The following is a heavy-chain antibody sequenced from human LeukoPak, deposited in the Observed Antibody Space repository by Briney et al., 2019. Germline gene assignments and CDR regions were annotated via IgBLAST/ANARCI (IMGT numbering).Heavy chain of an antibody. CDR1: GYSFTTHW. V-gene: IGHV5-51*01. J-gene: IGHJ4*02. CDR3: ASATGSYSYFDY. Sequence: GESLKISCEASGYSFTTHWIGWVRQMPGKGLEWMGIIYPDDSDTKYSPSFQGQVTISADKSISTAFLQWSSLKASDTAMYYCASATGSYSYFDYWGQGTLVTVSS. CDR2: IYPDDSDT. D-gene: IGHD1-26*01.